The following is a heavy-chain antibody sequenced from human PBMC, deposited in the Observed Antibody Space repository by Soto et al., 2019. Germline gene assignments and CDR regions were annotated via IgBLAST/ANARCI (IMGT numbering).Heavy chain of an antibody. V-gene: IGHV1-18*01. CDR3: ARSGGGNYWGNWFDP. Sequence: QVQLVQSGAEVKKPGASVKVSCKASGHTFAKYGITWVRQAPGQGFEWMGWISAYNGNTKYAQKFQGRVTMTTDTATTIAYMELSSLISDDTAEYYCARSGGGNYWGNWFDPWGQGTLVTVSS. CDR2: ISAYNGNT. CDR1: GHTFAKYG. D-gene: IGHD7-27*01. J-gene: IGHJ5*02.